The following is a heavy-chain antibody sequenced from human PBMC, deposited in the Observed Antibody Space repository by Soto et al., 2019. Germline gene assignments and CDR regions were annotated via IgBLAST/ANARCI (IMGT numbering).Heavy chain of an antibody. V-gene: IGHV3-23*01. Sequence: EVQLLESGGGLVQPGGSLRLSCAASGFTFSSYAMSWVRQAPGKGLEWASAISGSGGSTYYADSVKGRFTISRDNSKNTLYLQMNSLRAEDTAVYYCAKDLLLWFGNFDYWGQGTLVTVSS. CDR3: AKDLLLWFGNFDY. J-gene: IGHJ4*02. CDR1: GFTFSSYA. CDR2: ISGSGGST. D-gene: IGHD3-10*01.